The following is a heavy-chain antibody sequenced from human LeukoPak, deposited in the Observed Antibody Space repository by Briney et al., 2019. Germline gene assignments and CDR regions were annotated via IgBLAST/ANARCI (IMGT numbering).Heavy chain of an antibody. Sequence: GASVKVSCKASSYTFTSYGISWVRQAPGQGLEWMGWISAYNGNTNYAQKLQGRVTMTTDTSTSTAYMELRSLRSDDTAVYYCARGCSSTSCYWSDYWGQGTLVTVSS. D-gene: IGHD2-2*01. CDR1: SYTFTSYG. CDR2: ISAYNGNT. V-gene: IGHV1-18*01. CDR3: ARGCSSTSCYWSDY. J-gene: IGHJ4*02.